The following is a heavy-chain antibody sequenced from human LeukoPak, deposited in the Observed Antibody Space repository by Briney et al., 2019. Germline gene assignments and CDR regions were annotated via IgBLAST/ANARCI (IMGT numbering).Heavy chain of an antibody. V-gene: IGHV3-30*03. CDR3: GRFGGVTDDAFDI. CDR1: GFTFSSYG. Sequence: GGSLRLSCAASGFTFSSYGMHWVRQAPGKGLEWVAVILYDGSNKYYADSVKGRYTISRDNSKNTLYLQMNSLRAEDTAVYYCGRFGGVTDDAFDIWGQGTMVTVSS. D-gene: IGHD3-16*01. J-gene: IGHJ3*02. CDR2: ILYDGSNK.